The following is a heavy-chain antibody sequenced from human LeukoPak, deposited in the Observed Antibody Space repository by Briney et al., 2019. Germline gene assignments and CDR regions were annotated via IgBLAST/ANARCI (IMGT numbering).Heavy chain of an antibody. V-gene: IGHV3-21*01. CDR1: GFTFSSHS. D-gene: IGHD3-22*01. CDR2: ISTSSSYI. J-gene: IGHJ6*03. Sequence: PGGSLRLSCAASGFTFSSHSMNWVRQAPGKGLEWVSSISTSSSYIYYAESVKGRFTISRDNARKSLYLQMNSLRAEDTAVYYCARVVPDYYDSSGYYYYYYYMDVWGKGTTVTVSS. CDR3: ARVVPDYYDSSGYYYYYYYMDV.